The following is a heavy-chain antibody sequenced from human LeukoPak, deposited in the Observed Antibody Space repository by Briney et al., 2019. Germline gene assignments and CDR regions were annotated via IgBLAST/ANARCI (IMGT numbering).Heavy chain of an antibody. CDR1: GFTFSSYG. CDR2: ISSDGTTK. J-gene: IGHJ4*02. V-gene: IGHV3-30*18. CDR3: AKRSAESSGYFDY. Sequence: GGSLRLSCAASGFTFSSYGMHWVRQAPGKGLDWVALISSDGTTKYYADSVKGRFTISRDNPKNTLYLQMNSLRAEDTAVYYCAKRSAESSGYFDYWGQGTLVTVSS. D-gene: IGHD6-19*01.